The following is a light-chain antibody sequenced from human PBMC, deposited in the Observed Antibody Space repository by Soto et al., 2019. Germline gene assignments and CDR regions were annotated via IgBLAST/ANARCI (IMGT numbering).Light chain of an antibody. CDR1: QSVSSSF. V-gene: IGKV3-20*01. J-gene: IGKJ4*01. CDR3: QQYGGSPLS. Sequence: EIVLTQSPGTLSLSPGERATLSCRASQSVSSSFLAWYQQKPGQAPRLLIYGASSRATGIPDRFSGSGSGTDFTITISRLEPDDVAVYYVQQYGGSPLSFGGGAKVEIK. CDR2: GAS.